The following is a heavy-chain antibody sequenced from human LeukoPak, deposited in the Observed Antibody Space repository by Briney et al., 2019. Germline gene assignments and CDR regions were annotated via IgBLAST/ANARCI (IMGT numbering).Heavy chain of an antibody. D-gene: IGHD3-10*01. CDR1: GFTVSSNY. Sequence: PGGSLRLSCAASGFTVSSNYMSWVRQAPGNGLEWVSVIYSGGSTYYADSVKGRFTISRDNSNNTLYLQMNSLRAEDTAVYYCARDLLDYYGSGSSAFDIWGQGTMVTVSS. J-gene: IGHJ3*02. CDR3: ARDLLDYYGSGSSAFDI. V-gene: IGHV3-66*01. CDR2: IYSGGST.